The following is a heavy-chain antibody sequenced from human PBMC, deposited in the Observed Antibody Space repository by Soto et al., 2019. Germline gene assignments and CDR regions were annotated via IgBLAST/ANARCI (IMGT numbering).Heavy chain of an antibody. V-gene: IGHV3-33*06. CDR2: ICYDGSNQ. D-gene: IGHD2-21*02. CDR1: GFSFTTYG. CDR3: VKDHCGGDCYSDPYFDY. J-gene: IGHJ4*02. Sequence: QVQLVESGGGVVQPGRSLRLSCVASGFSFTTYGLHWVRQAPGKGLEWVAVICYDGSNQYYADSVKGRFTISRDNSKNILYLDMNSMRVEDTAVYYCVKDHCGGDCYSDPYFDYWGQGTLVTVSS.